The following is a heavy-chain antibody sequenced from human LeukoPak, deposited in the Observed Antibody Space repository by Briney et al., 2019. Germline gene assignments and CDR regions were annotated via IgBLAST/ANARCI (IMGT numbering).Heavy chain of an antibody. CDR1: GGSFSGYY. V-gene: IGHV4-34*01. D-gene: IGHD3-16*01. CDR2: INHSGST. J-gene: IGHJ3*02. Sequence: SETLSLTCAVYGGSFSGYYWSWIRQPPGKGLEWIGEINHSGSTNYNPSLKSRVTISVDTSKNQFSLKLSSVTAADTAVYYCARGRPLGAFNIWGQGTMVTVSS. CDR3: ARGRPLGAFNI.